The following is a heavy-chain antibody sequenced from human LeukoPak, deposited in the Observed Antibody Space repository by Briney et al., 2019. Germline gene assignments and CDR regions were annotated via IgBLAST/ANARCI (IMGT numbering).Heavy chain of an antibody. V-gene: IGHV4-38-2*01. D-gene: IGHD3-22*01. CDR2: IYYSGST. Sequence: SSETLSLTCAVSGYSISSGYYWGWIRQPPGKGLEWIGYIYYSGSTNYSPSLKSRVTISVDTSKNQFSPKLSSVTAADTAVYYCARDTYYYDSSGYGESPYYYYYMDVWGKGTTVTVSS. CDR3: ARDTYYYDSSGYGESPYYYYYMDV. CDR1: GYSISSGYY. J-gene: IGHJ6*03.